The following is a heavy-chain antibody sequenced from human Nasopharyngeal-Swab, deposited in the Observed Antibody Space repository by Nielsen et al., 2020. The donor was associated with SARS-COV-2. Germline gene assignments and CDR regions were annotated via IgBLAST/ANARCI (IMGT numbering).Heavy chain of an antibody. D-gene: IGHD5-24*01. CDR2: IYYSGST. J-gene: IGHJ6*03. CDR3: TRAFHGQDGSYLHMDV. Sequence: SETLSLTCTVSGGSISSSSYYWVWIRQPPGKGLEWIGSIYYSGSTYYNPSLKSRVTISVDTSKNQFSLHLNSVTPEDTAVYYCTRAFHGQDGSYLHMDVWGKGTTVTVSS. CDR1: GGSISSSSYY. V-gene: IGHV4-39*01.